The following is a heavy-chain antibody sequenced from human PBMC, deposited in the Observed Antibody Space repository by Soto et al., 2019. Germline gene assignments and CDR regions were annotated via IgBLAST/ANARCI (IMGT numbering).Heavy chain of an antibody. CDR3: ARVAAWAVAGITPDAFDI. D-gene: IGHD6-19*01. J-gene: IGHJ3*02. V-gene: IGHV3-53*04. CDR2: IYSGGST. Sequence: GGSLRLSCAASVFTVSSNYMSWVRQAPGKGLEWVSVIYSGGSTYYADSVKGRFTISRHNSKNTLYLQMNSLRAEDTAVYYCARVAAWAVAGITPDAFDILGQGTMVTVSS. CDR1: VFTVSSNY.